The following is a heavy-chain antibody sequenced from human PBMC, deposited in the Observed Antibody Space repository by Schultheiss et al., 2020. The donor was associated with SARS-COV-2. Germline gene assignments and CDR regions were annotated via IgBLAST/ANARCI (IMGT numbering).Heavy chain of an antibody. D-gene: IGHD5-12*01. CDR1: GGSFSGYY. J-gene: IGHJ4*02. CDR3: AGGWGYDKYFAY. V-gene: IGHV4-34*01. CDR2: INHSGST. Sequence: SETLSLTCAVYGGSFSGYYWSWIRQPPGKGLEWVGEINHSGSTNYNPSLKSRVTISVDTSKDQFSLKLSAVAGADTAVYYFAGGWGYDKYFAYWGQGTLGTVS.